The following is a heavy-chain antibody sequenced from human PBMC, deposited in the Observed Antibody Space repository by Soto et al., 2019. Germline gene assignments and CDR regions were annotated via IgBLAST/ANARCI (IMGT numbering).Heavy chain of an antibody. J-gene: IGHJ4*02. V-gene: IGHV4-59*01. D-gene: IGHD6-19*01. CDR1: GGSISSCY. Sequence: PSETLSLTCTVSGGSISSCYWSWIRQSPGKGLEWIGYIYNSGSTNYNPSLKSRVTISVDTSKNQFSLKLSSVTAADTAVYFCARRDIAVAGTGYFDYWGQGTLVTVSS. CDR3: ARRDIAVAGTGYFDY. CDR2: IYNSGST.